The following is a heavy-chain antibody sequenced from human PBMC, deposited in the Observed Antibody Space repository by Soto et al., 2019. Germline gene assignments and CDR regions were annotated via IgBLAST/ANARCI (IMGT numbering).Heavy chain of an antibody. V-gene: IGHV3-23*01. J-gene: IGHJ4*02. Sequence: PGGSLRLSCAASGFTFSSYAMSWDRQAPGKGLEWVSAIIGSGGSTYYADSVKGRFTISRDNSKNTLYLQMNSLRAEDTAVYYCAWARIRFLEWLSRASYCFDYWGQGTLVTVSS. D-gene: IGHD3-3*01. CDR2: IIGSGGST. CDR1: GFTFSSYA. CDR3: AWARIRFLEWLSRASYCFDY.